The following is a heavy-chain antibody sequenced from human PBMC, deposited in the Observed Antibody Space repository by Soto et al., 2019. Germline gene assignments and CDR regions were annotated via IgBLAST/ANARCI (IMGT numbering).Heavy chain of an antibody. CDR2: ISAYNGNT. D-gene: IGHD4-17*01. J-gene: IGHJ4*02. V-gene: IGHV1-18*01. CDR3: AREYGAYGSYYFDY. Sequence: QVQLVQSGAEVKKPGASVKVSCKASGYTCTSYGISCVRQAPGQGLEWMGWISAYNGNTNYAQKLQGRVTMTTDPSTSTAYMELRSLRSDDPAVYSCAREYGAYGSYYFDYWGQGTLVTVSS. CDR1: GYTCTSYG.